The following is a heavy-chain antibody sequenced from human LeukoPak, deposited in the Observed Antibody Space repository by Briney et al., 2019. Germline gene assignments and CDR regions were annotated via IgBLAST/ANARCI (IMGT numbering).Heavy chain of an antibody. Sequence: PGGSLRLSCAASGFTFTSYWMQWVRQAPGKGLVWVSRVNVDGTYTQYADYVKGRFTISRDNAKSTLNLQMNSLRVEDTAVYYCALSSTSGYFDDWGQGTLVTV. V-gene: IGHV3-74*03. J-gene: IGHJ4*02. CDR1: GFTFTSYW. D-gene: IGHD2-2*01. CDR2: VNVDGTYT. CDR3: ALSSTSGYFDD.